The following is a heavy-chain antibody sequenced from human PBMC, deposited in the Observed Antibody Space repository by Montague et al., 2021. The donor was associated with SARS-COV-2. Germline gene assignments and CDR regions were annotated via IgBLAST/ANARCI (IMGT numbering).Heavy chain of an antibody. D-gene: IGHD1-26*01. V-gene: IGHV3-23*01. CDR1: GFAFRTYA. CDR2: LSFSSANS. J-gene: IGHJ4*02. Sequence: SLRLSCAASGFAFRTYAMAWVRQAPGKGLEWVSSLSFSSANSYYVNSVRGRFTISRDNSRNTLYLQMNNVRAEDTAVYFCAKGIVESTKTYFDNWGQGTQVTVSS. CDR3: AKGIVESTKTYFDN.